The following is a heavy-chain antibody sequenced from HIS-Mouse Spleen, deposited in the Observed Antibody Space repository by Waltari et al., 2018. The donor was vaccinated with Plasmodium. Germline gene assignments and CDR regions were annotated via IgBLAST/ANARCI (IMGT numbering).Heavy chain of an antibody. V-gene: IGHV4-38-2*02. CDR2: SYHSGST. CDR1: GYSISSGYY. D-gene: IGHD6-6*01. CDR3: ARDSSSSAEYFQH. Sequence: QVQLQESGPGLVKPSETLSLTCTVSGYSISSGYYWGWIRQPPGKGLAWIGSSYHSGSTDYNPSLKSRVTISVDTSKNQFSLKLSSVTAADTAVYYCARDSSSSAEYFQHWGQGTLVTVSS. J-gene: IGHJ1*01.